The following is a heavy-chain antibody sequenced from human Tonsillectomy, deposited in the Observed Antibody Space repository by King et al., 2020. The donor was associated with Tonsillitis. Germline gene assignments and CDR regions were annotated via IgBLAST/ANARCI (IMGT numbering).Heavy chain of an antibody. V-gene: IGHV3-30*04. CDR2: ISYDGSNE. J-gene: IGHJ4*02. D-gene: IGHD4-23*01. CDR3: TRDSYGGNSVYFDH. Sequence: QLVQSGGGVVQPGRSLRLSCTASGFTFTSYSIQWVRQAPGKGLEWVAFISYDGSNEYYAQSVEGRFTISRDNSKDTVYLQMNGLRTEDTAVYYCTRDSYGGNSVYFDHWGQGTLVTVSS. CDR1: GFTFTSYS.